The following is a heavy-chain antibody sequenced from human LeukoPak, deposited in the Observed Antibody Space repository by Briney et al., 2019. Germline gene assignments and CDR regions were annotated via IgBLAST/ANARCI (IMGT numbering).Heavy chain of an antibody. D-gene: IGHD5-18*01. J-gene: IGHJ4*02. CDR3: ASVSGYSYGLDY. CDR2: INPNSGGT. V-gene: IGHV1-2*02. Sequence: ASVKVSCKASGYTFTGYYMHWVRQAPGQGLEWMGWINPNSGGTNYAQKFQGRVTMTRDTSISTAYMELSRLRSDDTAVYYRASVSGYSYGLDYWGQGTLVTVSS. CDR1: GYTFTGYY.